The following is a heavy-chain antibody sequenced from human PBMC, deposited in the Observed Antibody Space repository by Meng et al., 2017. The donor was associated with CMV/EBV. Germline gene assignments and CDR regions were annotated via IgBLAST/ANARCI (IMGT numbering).Heavy chain of an antibody. CDR1: GGSISSSSYY. J-gene: IGHJ5*02. D-gene: IGHD2-2*01. CDR2: IYYSGST. Sequence: GSLRLSCTVSGGSISSSSYYWGWIRQPPGKGLEWIGRIYYSGSTYYNPSLKSRVTISVDTSKNQFSLKLSSVTAADTAVYYCARTIVVVPAAIGENWFDPWGQGTLVTVSS. V-gene: IGHV4-39*07. CDR3: ARTIVVVPAAIGENWFDP.